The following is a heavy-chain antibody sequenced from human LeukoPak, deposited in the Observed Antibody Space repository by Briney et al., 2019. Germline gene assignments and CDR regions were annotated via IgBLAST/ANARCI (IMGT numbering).Heavy chain of an antibody. V-gene: IGHV3-11*04. CDR1: GFTFSDYY. CDR3: ARELELHNYYYYMDV. J-gene: IGHJ6*03. Sequence: GGSLRLSCAASGFTFSDYYMSWIRQAPGKGLEWVSYISSSGSTIYYADSVKGRFTISRDNAKNSLYLQMNSLRAEDTAVYYCARELELHNYYYYMDVWGKGTTVTVSS. CDR2: ISSSGSTI. D-gene: IGHD1-7*01.